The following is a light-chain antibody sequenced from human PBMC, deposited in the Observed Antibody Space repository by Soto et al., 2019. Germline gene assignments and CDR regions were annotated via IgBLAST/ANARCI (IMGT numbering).Light chain of an antibody. Sequence: SVLTQPPSASGSPAQSVAISCTGTSSDVGGYNYVSWYQQHPGKAPKLMIYEANKRPSGVPDRFSGSKSGNTASLTVSGLQAEDEADYYCSSYAGSSNVFGTGTKVTVL. CDR2: EAN. J-gene: IGLJ1*01. CDR1: SSDVGGYNY. CDR3: SSYAGSSNV. V-gene: IGLV2-8*01.